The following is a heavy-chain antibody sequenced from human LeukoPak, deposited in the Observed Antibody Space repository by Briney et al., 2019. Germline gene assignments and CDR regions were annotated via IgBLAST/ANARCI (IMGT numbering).Heavy chain of an antibody. J-gene: IGHJ4*02. D-gene: IGHD6-19*01. V-gene: IGHV4-59*01. CDR2: IYYSGST. Sequence: TSETLSLTCTVSGGSISSYYWSWLRQPPGKGLEWIGYIYYSGSTNYNPSLKSRVTISVDTSKNQFSLKLSSVTAADTAVYYCARAGYSSGWYYFDYWGQGTLVTVSS. CDR3: ARAGYSSGWYYFDY. CDR1: GGSISSYY.